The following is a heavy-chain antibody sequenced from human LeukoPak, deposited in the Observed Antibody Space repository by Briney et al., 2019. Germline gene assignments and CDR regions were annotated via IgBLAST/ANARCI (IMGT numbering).Heavy chain of an antibody. CDR2: IYYSGST. J-gene: IGHJ6*02. Sequence: SETLSLTCTVSGGSISSYYWSWIRQPPGKGLEWIGYIYYSGSTNYNPSLKSRVTISVDTSKNQFSLKLSSVTAADTAVYYCAREGRSNSRFMDVWGQGTTVTVSS. CDR1: GGSISSYY. CDR3: AREGRSNSRFMDV. V-gene: IGHV4-59*01. D-gene: IGHD6-13*01.